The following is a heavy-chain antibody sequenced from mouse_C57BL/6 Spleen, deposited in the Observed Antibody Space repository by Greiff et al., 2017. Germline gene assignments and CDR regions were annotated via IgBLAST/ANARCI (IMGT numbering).Heavy chain of an antibody. CDR1: GYTFTDYN. D-gene: IGHD1-1*01. CDR2: INPNNGGT. CDR3: ARKRILLGDV. J-gene: IGHJ1*03. V-gene: IGHV1-22*01. Sequence: DVQLQESGPELVKPGASVKMSCKASGYTFTDYNMHWVKQSHGKSLEWIGYINPNNGGTSYNQKFKGKATLTVNKSSSTAYMELRSLTSEDSAVYYCARKRILLGDVWGTGTTVTVSS.